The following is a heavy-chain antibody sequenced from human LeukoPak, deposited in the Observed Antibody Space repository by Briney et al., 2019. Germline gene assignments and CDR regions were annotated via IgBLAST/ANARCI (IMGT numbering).Heavy chain of an antibody. CDR3: ARGNRYSSRWYEGFDY. CDR2: ISAYNGNT. J-gene: IGHJ4*02. D-gene: IGHD6-13*01. CDR1: GYTFTSYD. V-gene: IGHV1-18*04. Sequence: GASVKVSCKASGYTFTSYDVSWVRQAPGQGLEWMGWISAYNGNTNYAQKFRGRVTMTTDISTSTAYMELRSLRSDDTAVYYCARGNRYSSRWYEGFDYWGQGTLVTVSS.